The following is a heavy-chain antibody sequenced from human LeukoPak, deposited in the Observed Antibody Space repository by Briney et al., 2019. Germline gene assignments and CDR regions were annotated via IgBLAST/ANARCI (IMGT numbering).Heavy chain of an antibody. Sequence: GGSLRLSCATSGFTFSSYWMSWVRQAPGKGLEWVASIKQDGSEQYYVDSVKGRFTISRDNAKNSLYLQMNSLRAEDTAMYYCARLLYYDSSGYQNDAFDIWGQGTMVTVSS. D-gene: IGHD3-22*01. V-gene: IGHV3-7*05. CDR3: ARLLYYDSSGYQNDAFDI. CDR1: GFTFSSYW. CDR2: IKQDGSEQ. J-gene: IGHJ3*02.